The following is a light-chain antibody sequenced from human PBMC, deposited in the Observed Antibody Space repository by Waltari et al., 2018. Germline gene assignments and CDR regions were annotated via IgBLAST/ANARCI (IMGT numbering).Light chain of an antibody. Sequence: EILLTQSPGTLSLSRGERATLSCRASQRVRSSYLAWYQQKPGQAPRLLIYGASSRATGIPDRFSGSGSGTDFTLTISRLEPEDFAVYYCQQYGSSPRTFGQGTKLEIK. J-gene: IGKJ2*01. CDR2: GAS. V-gene: IGKV3-20*01. CDR1: QRVRSSY. CDR3: QQYGSSPRT.